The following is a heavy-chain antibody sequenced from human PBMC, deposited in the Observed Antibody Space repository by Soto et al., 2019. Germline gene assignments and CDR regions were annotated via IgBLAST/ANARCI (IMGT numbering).Heavy chain of an antibody. Sequence: QITLKESGPTLVKPTQTLTLTCTFSGFSLSTSGVGVGWIRQPPGKALEWLALIYWDDDKRYSPSLKSRLTLTKDTSKSPAVLTMTTMDPVDTATYYCAHRLPVDKSDYWGPGTLVTVSS. V-gene: IGHV2-5*02. CDR3: AHRLPVDKSDY. CDR2: IYWDDDK. J-gene: IGHJ4*02. CDR1: GFSLSTSGVG. D-gene: IGHD3-9*01.